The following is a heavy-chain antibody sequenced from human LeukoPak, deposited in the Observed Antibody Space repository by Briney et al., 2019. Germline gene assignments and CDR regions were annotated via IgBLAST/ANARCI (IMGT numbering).Heavy chain of an antibody. CDR3: ARRDSSSWYFYFDY. D-gene: IGHD6-13*01. Sequence: GGSLRLSCAASGFTFSSYSMNWVRQAPGKGLEWVSYISSSSSTIYCADSVKGRFTISRDNAKNSLYLQMNSLRAEDTAVYYCARRDSSSWYFYFDYWGQGTLVTVSS. V-gene: IGHV3-48*04. J-gene: IGHJ4*02. CDR2: ISSSSSTI. CDR1: GFTFSSYS.